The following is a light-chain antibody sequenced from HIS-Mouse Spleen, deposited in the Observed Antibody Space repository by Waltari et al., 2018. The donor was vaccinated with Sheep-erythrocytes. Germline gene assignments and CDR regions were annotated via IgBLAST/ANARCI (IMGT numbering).Light chain of an antibody. CDR3: VAWDDSLNGVV. CDR1: SPNIGNNA. CDR2: YDD. Sequence: QSVLTQPPSVSEAPRQRVTISCSGSSPNIGNNAVNWYQQLPGKAPKLLIYYDDLLPSGVSDRFSGSKSGTSASLAISGLQSEDEADYYCVAWDDSLNGVVFGGGTKLTVL. J-gene: IGLJ2*01. V-gene: IGLV1-36*01.